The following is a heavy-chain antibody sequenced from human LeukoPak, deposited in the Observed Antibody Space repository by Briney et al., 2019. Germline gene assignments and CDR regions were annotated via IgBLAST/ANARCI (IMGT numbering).Heavy chain of an antibody. CDR2: FDPEDGET. Sequence: GVSVKVSCKVSGYTLTELSMHWVRQAPGKGLAWMGGFDPEDGETIYAQKFQGRVTMTDDTSTDTAYMELSSMRSEDTAVYYCATEVRAKYYYDSSGAYYFDYWGQGTLVTVSS. CDR1: GYTLTELS. J-gene: IGHJ4*02. CDR3: ATEVRAKYYYDSSGAYYFDY. V-gene: IGHV1-24*01. D-gene: IGHD3-22*01.